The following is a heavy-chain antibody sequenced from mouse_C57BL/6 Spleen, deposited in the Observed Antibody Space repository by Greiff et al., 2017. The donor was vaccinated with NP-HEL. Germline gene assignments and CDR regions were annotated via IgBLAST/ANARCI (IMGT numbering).Heavy chain of an antibody. CDR2: IDPENGDT. Sequence: VQLQQSGAELVRPGASVKLSCTASGFNIKDDYMHWVKQRPEQGLEWIGWIDPENGDTEYASKFQGKATITADTSSNTAYLQLSSLTSEDTAVYYCTTDYSNFFAYWGQGTLVTVSA. CDR3: TTDYSNFFAY. CDR1: GFNIKDDY. J-gene: IGHJ3*01. D-gene: IGHD2-5*01. V-gene: IGHV14-4*01.